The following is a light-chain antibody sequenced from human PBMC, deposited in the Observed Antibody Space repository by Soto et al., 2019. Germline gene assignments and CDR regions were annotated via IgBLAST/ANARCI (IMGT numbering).Light chain of an antibody. J-gene: IGKJ4*01. Sequence: DIQMTQSPASVSASVGDRVTITCRASQDINSWLAWYQQKPGIAPKLVISAASTLESGVPSRFSGSGSGTDFTLTISSLQPEDFATYYCQQGSNFPFTFGGGTKVLSK. V-gene: IGKV1-12*02. CDR3: QQGSNFPFT. CDR2: AAS. CDR1: QDINSW.